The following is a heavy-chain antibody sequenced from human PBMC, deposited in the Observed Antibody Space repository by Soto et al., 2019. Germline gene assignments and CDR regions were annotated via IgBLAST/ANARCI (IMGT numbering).Heavy chain of an antibody. CDR3: ARLTGYEPLFFSY. CDR2: IWYDGSNK. J-gene: IGHJ4*02. D-gene: IGHD5-12*01. V-gene: IGHV3-33*01. Sequence: GGSLRLSCAASGFTFSSYGMHWVRQAPGKGLEWVAVIWYDGSNKYYADSVKGRFTISRDNSKNTLYLQMNSLRAEDTAVYYCARLTGYEPLFFSYWGQGTLVTVSS. CDR1: GFTFSSYG.